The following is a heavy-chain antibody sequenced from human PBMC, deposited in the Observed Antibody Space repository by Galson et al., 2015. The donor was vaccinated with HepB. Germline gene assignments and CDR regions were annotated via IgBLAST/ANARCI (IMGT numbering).Heavy chain of an antibody. CDR2: ISSSSTTI. V-gene: IGHV3-48*04. Sequence: SLRLSCAASAFIFSTYTMNWVRQAPGKGLEWVSYISSSSTTIYYADSVKGRFTISRDNAKNSLYLQMNSLRAEDTAVNYCVVLRGYDLKPLDYWGQGTLVTVSP. D-gene: IGHD5-12*01. CDR1: AFIFSTYT. J-gene: IGHJ4*02. CDR3: VVLRGYDLKPLDY.